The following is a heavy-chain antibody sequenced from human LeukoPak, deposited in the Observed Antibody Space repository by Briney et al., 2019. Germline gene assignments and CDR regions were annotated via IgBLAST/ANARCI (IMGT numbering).Heavy chain of an antibody. J-gene: IGHJ4*02. CDR1: GFTFSSYG. Sequence: GGSLRLSCAAPGFTFSSYGMHWVRQAPGKGLEWVAVISYDGSNKYYADSVKGRFTISRDNSKNTLYLQMNSLRAEDTAVYYCAKAGGIGVRYYGSGSYYQNTGGYFDYWGQGTLVTVSS. V-gene: IGHV3-30*18. CDR2: ISYDGSNK. D-gene: IGHD3-10*01. CDR3: AKAGGIGVRYYGSGSYYQNTGGYFDY.